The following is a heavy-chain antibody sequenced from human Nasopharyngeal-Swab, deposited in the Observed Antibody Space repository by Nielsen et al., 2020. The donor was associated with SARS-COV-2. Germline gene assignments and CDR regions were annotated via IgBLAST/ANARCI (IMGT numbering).Heavy chain of an antibody. CDR1: GFTFSSYS. J-gene: IGHJ4*02. CDR3: ARDGELERRPFDY. V-gene: IGHV3-21*01. CDR2: ISSSSSYI. Sequence: GGSLRLSCAASGFTFSSYSMNWVRQAPGKGLEWVSSISSSSSYIYYADSVKGRFTISRDNAKNSLYLQMNSLRAEDTAVYYCARDGELERRPFDYWGQGTLVTVSS. D-gene: IGHD1-1*01.